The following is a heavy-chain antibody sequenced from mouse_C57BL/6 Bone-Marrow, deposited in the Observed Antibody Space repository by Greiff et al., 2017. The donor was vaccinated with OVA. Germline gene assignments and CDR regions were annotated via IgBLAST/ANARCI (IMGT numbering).Heavy chain of an antibody. CDR3: ARRDYFDY. V-gene: IGHV1-69*01. CDR1: GYTFTSYW. J-gene: IGHJ2*01. Sequence: QVQLQQPGAELVMPGASVKLSCTASGYTFTSYWMHWVKQRPGQGLEWIGEIDPSDSYTNYNQKFKGKSTLTVDKSSSTAYMQLSSLTSEDSAVYYCARRDYFDYWGQGTTLTVSS. CDR2: IDPSDSYT.